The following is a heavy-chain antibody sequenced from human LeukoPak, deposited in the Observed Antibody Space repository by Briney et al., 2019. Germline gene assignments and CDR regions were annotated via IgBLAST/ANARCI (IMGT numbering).Heavy chain of an antibody. V-gene: IGHV3-23*01. J-gene: IGHJ4*02. CDR2: FSGCGGST. CDR1: GFTFSRYA. CDR3: AKDPPSYSSSWYSGGYFDY. D-gene: IGHD6-13*01. Sequence: GGSLSLSCGASGFTFSRYAMSWVREAPGKGLEWVSAFSGCGGSTYYADSVKGRFTISRDNSKNTLYLQMNSLRAEDTAVYYCAKDPPSYSSSWYSGGYFDYWGQGTLVTVSS.